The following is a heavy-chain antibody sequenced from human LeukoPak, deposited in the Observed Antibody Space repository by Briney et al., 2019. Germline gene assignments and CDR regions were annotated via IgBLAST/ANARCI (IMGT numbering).Heavy chain of an antibody. CDR2: ISPTSGDT. Sequence: ASVKVSCKTSGYTFTDYYMHWVRQAPGQGLEWMGWISPTSGDTRYAQRFQGRVALTRDTSISTGYMELSRLRSDDTAVHYCVRDGLNWNYDYWGQGTLVAVSS. CDR1: GYTFTDYY. D-gene: IGHD1-7*01. J-gene: IGHJ4*02. V-gene: IGHV1-2*02. CDR3: VRDGLNWNYDY.